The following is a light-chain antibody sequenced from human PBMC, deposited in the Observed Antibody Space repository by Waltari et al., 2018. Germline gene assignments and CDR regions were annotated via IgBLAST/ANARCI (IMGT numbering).Light chain of an antibody. CDR3: AAWDDSLSGQWV. CDR2: RNT. Sequence: QSVLTQPPSASGTPGQRVTISCSGSSSNIGRNYVYWYQQLPGTAPKPLLYRNTQRPSGVPDRFSGSKSGTSASLAISGLRSEDEADYYCAAWDDSLSGQWVFGGGTKLTVL. CDR1: SSNIGRNY. V-gene: IGLV1-47*01. J-gene: IGLJ3*02.